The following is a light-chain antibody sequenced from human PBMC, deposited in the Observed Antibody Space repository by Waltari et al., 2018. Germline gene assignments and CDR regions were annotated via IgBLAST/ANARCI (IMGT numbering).Light chain of an antibody. CDR3: HHYGGS. CDR2: GAS. Sequence: EVVLTQSPGPLSVSQGERVTLACRASQSVNNNYVSWYQQKPGQPPRLLIYGASNRATGFPDRFSGSASGADLTLTISRLEPEDSAVYYCHHYGGSFGGGTKVQI. CDR1: QSVNNNY. J-gene: IGKJ4*01. V-gene: IGKV3-20*01.